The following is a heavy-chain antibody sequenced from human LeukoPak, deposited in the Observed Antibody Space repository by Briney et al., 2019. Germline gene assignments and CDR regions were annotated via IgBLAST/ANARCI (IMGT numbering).Heavy chain of an antibody. CDR3: VRDGHRLYDYYYYYMDV. J-gene: IGHJ6*03. D-gene: IGHD2-2*02. CDR2: INPNSGGT. CDR1: GYTFTGFH. V-gene: IGHV1-2*02. Sequence: ASVKVSCKASGYTFTGFHMHWVRQAPGQGLEWMGWINPNSGGTNYTQKLQGRVTMTTDTSTSTAYMELRSLRSDDTAVYFCVRDGHRLYDYYYYYMDVWGKGTTVTVSS.